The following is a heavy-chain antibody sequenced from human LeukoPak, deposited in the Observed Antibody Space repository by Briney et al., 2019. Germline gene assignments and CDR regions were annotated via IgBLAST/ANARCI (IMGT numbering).Heavy chain of an antibody. CDR2: INTNTGNP. J-gene: IGHJ6*02. D-gene: IGHD6-13*01. V-gene: IGHV7-4-1*02. CDR3: ARVIAAANPYYYYGMDV. Sequence: ASVKVSCKASGYTFTSYAMNWVRQAPGQGLEWMGWINTNTGNPTYAQGFTGRFVFSLDTSVSTAYLQISSLKAEDTAVYYCARVIAAANPYYYYGMDVWGQGTTVTVSS. CDR1: GYTFTSYA.